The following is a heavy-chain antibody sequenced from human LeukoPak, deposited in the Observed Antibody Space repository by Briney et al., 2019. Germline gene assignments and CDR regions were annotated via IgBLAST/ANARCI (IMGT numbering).Heavy chain of an antibody. CDR1: GFTFSSYS. CDR2: ISSSSSTI. CDR3: ASASPYGSGSPNWFDP. Sequence: GGSLRLSCAASGFTFSSYSMNWVRQAPGKGLEWVSYISSSSSTIYYADSVKGRFTISRDNAKNSLYLQMNSLRAEDTAVYYCASASPYGSGSPNWFDPWGQGTLVTVSS. J-gene: IGHJ5*02. D-gene: IGHD3-10*01. V-gene: IGHV3-48*01.